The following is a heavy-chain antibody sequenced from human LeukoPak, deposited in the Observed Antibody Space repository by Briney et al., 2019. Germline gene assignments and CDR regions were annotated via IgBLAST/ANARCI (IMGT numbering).Heavy chain of an antibody. Sequence: GGSLRLSCAASGFTFSSYWMHWVRQAPGKGLVWVSRINSDGSSTSYADSVKGRFTISRDNAKSTLYLQMNSLRAEDTAVYYCASLSGSGRNFDYWGQGTLVTVSS. D-gene: IGHD3-10*01. CDR3: ASLSGSGRNFDY. V-gene: IGHV3-74*01. J-gene: IGHJ4*02. CDR1: GFTFSSYW. CDR2: INSDGSST.